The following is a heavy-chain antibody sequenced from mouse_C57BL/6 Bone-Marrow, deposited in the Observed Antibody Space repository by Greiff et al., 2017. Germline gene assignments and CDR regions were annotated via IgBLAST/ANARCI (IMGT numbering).Heavy chain of an antibody. CDR1: GYTFTSYG. CDR3: ARNWASYYFDY. CDR2: IYPRSGNT. D-gene: IGHD4-1*01. J-gene: IGHJ2*01. V-gene: IGHV1-81*01. Sequence: VQLQQSGAELARPGASVKLSCKASGYTFTSYGISWVKQRTGQGLEWIGEIYPRSGNTYYNEKFKGKATLTADKSSSTAYMELRSLTSADSAVYVCARNWASYYFDYWGQGTTPTVSS.